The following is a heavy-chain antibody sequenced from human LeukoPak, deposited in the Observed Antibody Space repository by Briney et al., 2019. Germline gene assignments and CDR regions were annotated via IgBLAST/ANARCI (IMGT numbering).Heavy chain of an antibody. CDR3: ARHGITKYGVDV. CDR1: GGTFNSYA. D-gene: IGHD1-14*01. J-gene: IGHJ6*02. Sequence: ASVKVSCTASGGTFNSYAISWVRQAPGQGLEWLGWISAYNGNTHYAQKLQGRVTMTTDTSTSTAYMELRSLRSDDTAVYYCARHGITKYGVDVWGQGTTVTVSS. CDR2: ISAYNGNT. V-gene: IGHV1-18*01.